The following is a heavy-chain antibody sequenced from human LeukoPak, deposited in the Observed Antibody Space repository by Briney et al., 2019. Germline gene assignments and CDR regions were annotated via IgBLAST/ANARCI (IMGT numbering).Heavy chain of an antibody. V-gene: IGHV4-31*03. J-gene: IGHJ4*02. CDR3: ARGIVGATEFDY. CDR1: GGSISSSSYY. CDR2: IYYSGST. D-gene: IGHD1-26*01. Sequence: SETLSLTCTVSGGSISSSSYYWGWIRQPPGKGLEWIGYIYYSGSTYYNPSLKSRVTISVDTSKNQFSLKLSSVTAADTAVYYCARGIVGATEFDYWGQGTLVTVSS.